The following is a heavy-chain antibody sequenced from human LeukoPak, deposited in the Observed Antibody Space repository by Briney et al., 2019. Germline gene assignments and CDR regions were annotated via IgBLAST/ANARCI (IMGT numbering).Heavy chain of an antibody. J-gene: IGHJ4*02. CDR3: AKDGGYSYGGGGIDY. CDR2: ISYDGRSK. Sequence: PGGSLRLSCAASVFTFSSYGRHGVRQAPGKGLDWVAVISYDGRSKYYADSVNGRVTISRDNYKNTLYLQMNSLRAEDTAVYYCAKDGGYSYGGGGIDYWGKGTLVTVSS. V-gene: IGHV3-30*18. D-gene: IGHD5-18*01. CDR1: VFTFSSYG.